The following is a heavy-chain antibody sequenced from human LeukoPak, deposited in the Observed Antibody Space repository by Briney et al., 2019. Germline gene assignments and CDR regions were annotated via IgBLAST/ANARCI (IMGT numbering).Heavy chain of an antibody. V-gene: IGHV3-23*01. J-gene: IGHJ4*02. CDR1: GFTFSTYA. D-gene: IGHD2-15*01. CDR3: AKDLHLGYCGGGRCYGFDY. Sequence: PGGSLRLSCAASGFTFSTYAMSWIRQAPGKGLEWVSAIRDRGGTTYYADSVKGRFTISRDNSKNTLHLQMNSLRAEDTAVYYCAKDLHLGYCGGGRCYGFDYWGQGTLVTVSS. CDR2: IRDRGGTT.